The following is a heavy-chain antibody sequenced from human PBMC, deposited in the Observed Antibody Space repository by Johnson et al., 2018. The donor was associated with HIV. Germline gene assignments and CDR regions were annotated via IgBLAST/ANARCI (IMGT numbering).Heavy chain of an antibody. V-gene: IGHV3-23*04. CDR3: ARDGESQQLPLGDAFDV. CDR1: GFTFSSYA. D-gene: IGHD6-13*01. J-gene: IGHJ3*01. CDR2: LSGTGDST. Sequence: MQLVESGGGLVQPGGSLRLSCAASGFTFSSYAMSWVRQAPGKGLEWVSALSGTGDSTYYADSVKGRFTISRDNSKNTLYLQMNSLRAEDTAVYYCARDGESQQLPLGDAFDVWGQGTMVTVSS.